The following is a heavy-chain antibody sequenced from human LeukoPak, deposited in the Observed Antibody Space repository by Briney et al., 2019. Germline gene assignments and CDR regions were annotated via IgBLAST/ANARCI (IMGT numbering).Heavy chain of an antibody. CDR3: ARVLRHYGSGSYLIKYYYYMDV. V-gene: IGHV4-61*02. Sequence: TLSLTCTVSGGSISSGSYYWSWIRQPAGKGLEYIGRIYTSGSTNYNPSLKSRVTISVDTSKNQFSLKLSSVTAADTAVYYCARVLRHYGSGSYLIKYYYYMDVWGKGTTVTVSS. CDR1: GGSISSGSYY. CDR2: IYTSGST. J-gene: IGHJ6*03. D-gene: IGHD3-10*01.